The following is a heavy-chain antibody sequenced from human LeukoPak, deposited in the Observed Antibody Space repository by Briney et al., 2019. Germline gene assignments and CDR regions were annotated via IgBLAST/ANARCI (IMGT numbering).Heavy chain of an antibody. D-gene: IGHD2-15*01. CDR2: ISHDGSDK. CDR1: GFTFNKFA. V-gene: IGHV3-30-3*01. Sequence: GGSLRLSCAASGFTFNKFAMHWVRQAPGKGLEWVAVISHDGSDKYYADSVKGRFTISRDNSKITLYLQINSLRAEDTAVYYCARLETRGSAQAGGDYLGQGTLVTVSS. J-gene: IGHJ4*02. CDR3: ARLETRGSAQAGGDY.